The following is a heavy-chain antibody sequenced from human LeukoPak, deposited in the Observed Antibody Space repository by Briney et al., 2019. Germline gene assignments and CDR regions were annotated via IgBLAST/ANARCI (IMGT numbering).Heavy chain of an antibody. J-gene: IGHJ3*02. CDR3: AKDDGGSPPDAFDI. Sequence: GWSLRLSWAASGFTFRSYARTWIRQAPGKGLEWISAISGSGDSTYYADSVKGRFAISRDSSKNTLYLQMNGLRGEDTAVYYCAKDDGGSPPDAFDIWGQGTLVTVSS. CDR2: ISGSGDST. CDR1: GFTFRSYA. V-gene: IGHV3-23*01. D-gene: IGHD1-26*01.